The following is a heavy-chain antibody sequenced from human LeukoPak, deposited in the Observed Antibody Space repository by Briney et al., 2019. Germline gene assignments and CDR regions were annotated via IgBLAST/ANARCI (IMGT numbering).Heavy chain of an antibody. CDR3: ASVYNYGMDV. CDR2: LNPSGGST. CDR1: GYTVTSYY. V-gene: IGHV1-46*01. Sequence: GASVKVSCKASGYTVTSYYMHWVRQAPGQELEWMGILNPSGGSTSYAQKFQGRATLTRATSTSTVYMELSSLRSEDTAVYYCASVYNYGMDVWGQGTTVIVSS. J-gene: IGHJ6*02.